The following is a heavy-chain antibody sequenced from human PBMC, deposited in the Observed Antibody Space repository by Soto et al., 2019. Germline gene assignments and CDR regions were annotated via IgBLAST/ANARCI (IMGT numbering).Heavy chain of an antibody. Sequence: ASVKVSCKASGYTFTGYYMHWVRQAPGQRLEWMGWINPNSGGTNYAQKFQGRVTMTRDTSISTAYMELSRLRSDDTAVYYCATRRITIFGVVIPYYYYGMDVWGQGTTVTVSS. V-gene: IGHV1-2*02. CDR3: ATRRITIFGVVIPYYYYGMDV. J-gene: IGHJ6*02. D-gene: IGHD3-3*01. CDR1: GYTFTGYY. CDR2: INPNSGGT.